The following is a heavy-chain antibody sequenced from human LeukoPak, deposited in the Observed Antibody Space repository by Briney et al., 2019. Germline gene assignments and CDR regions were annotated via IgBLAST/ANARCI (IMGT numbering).Heavy chain of an antibody. V-gene: IGHV1-2*06. CDR1: GYTFTGYC. D-gene: IGHD5-18*01. CDR3: ARRDTAMASLGFDY. J-gene: IGHJ4*02. CDR2: INPNSGGT. Sequence: GASVKVSCKASGYTFTGYCMHWVRQAPGQGLEWMGRINPNSGGTNYAQKFQGRVTMTRDTSISTAYMELSRLRSDDTAVYYCARRDTAMASLGFDYWGQGTLVTVSS.